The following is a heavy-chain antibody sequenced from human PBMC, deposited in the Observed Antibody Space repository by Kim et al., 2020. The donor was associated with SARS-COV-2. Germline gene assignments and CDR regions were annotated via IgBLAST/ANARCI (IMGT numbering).Heavy chain of an antibody. J-gene: IGHJ3*02. Sequence: GESLKISCKGSGYSFTSYWISWVRQMPGKGLEWMGRIDPSDSYTNYSPSFQGHVTISADKSISTAYLQWSSLKASDTAIYYCASPGASSGYHDAFDIWGQGTMVTVS. D-gene: IGHD3-22*01. CDR3: ASPGASSGYHDAFDI. CDR1: GYSFTSYW. CDR2: IDPSDSYT. V-gene: IGHV5-10-1*01.